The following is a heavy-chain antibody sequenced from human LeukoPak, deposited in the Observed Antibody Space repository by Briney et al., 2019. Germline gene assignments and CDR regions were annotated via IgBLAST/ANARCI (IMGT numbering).Heavy chain of an antibody. D-gene: IGHD2-15*01. V-gene: IGHV4-34*01. CDR3: ARGLYCSGGSCYSAWFGY. CDR2: INHSGST. J-gene: IGHJ4*02. Sequence: SETLSLTCAVYGGSFSGYYWSWIRQPPGEGLEWIGEINHSGSTNYNPSLKSRVTISVDTSKNQFSLKLSSVTAADTAVYYCARGLYCSGGSCYSAWFGYWGQGTLVTVSS. CDR1: GGSFSGYY.